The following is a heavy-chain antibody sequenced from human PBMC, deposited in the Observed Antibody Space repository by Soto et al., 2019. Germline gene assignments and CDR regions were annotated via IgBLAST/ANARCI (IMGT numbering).Heavy chain of an antibody. CDR2: LTLDGTIT. V-gene: IGHV3-30*18. Sequence: QVQLVESGGGVVQPGESRRLSCTASGFTFSSYGMHWVRQAPGKGLEWVAALTLDGTITYYSDSVKGRFSISRDNSKNILYLQMHSLRAEDTALYYCAKDPYSSASVPDHWGQGTLVTVSS. CDR3: AKDPYSSASVPDH. CDR1: GFTFSSYG. D-gene: IGHD6-19*01. J-gene: IGHJ5*02.